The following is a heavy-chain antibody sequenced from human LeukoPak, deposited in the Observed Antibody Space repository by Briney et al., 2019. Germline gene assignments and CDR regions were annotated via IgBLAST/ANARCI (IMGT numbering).Heavy chain of an antibody. V-gene: IGHV4-34*01. CDR1: GESFSGHY. J-gene: IGHJ6*03. Sequence: SETLSLTCAVYGESFSGHYWTWIRQPPEKGLEWIGEINHSGSTNYNSSLKSRVTISVDTSKNQFSLKLSSVTAADTAEYYCARRPYCSGGACYGDYNFYHIDVWGRGTTVTISS. CDR3: ARRPYCSGGACYGDYNFYHIDV. CDR2: INHSGST. D-gene: IGHD2-15*01.